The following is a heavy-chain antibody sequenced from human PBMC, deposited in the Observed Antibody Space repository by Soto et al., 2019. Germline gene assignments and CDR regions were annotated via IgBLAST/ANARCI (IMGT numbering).Heavy chain of an antibody. CDR2: FIPRFGTT. CDR1: GVSFSKYT. J-gene: IGHJ4*02. Sequence: QGQLVQSGAEVNKPGSSVRVSCKTSGVSFSKYTVNWVRQCPRQGLERLGGFIPRFGTTNFAAKLQGRVTITADQSINTVDMELSSLSSEDTALYYCARGRGLYYSGGSHVDSWGQGTMVTVSS. CDR3: ARGRGLYYSGGSHVDS. D-gene: IGHD2-8*01. V-gene: IGHV1-69*01.